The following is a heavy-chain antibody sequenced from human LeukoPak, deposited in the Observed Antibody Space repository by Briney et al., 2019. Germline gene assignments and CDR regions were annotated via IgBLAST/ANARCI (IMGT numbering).Heavy chain of an antibody. J-gene: IGHJ4*02. V-gene: IGHV3-20*04. CDR2: INWNGGRT. Sequence: RAGGSLRLSCAASGFMFDDYGMSWVRQAPGKGLEWVSGINWNGGRTGYADSVKGRFTISRDNAKNSLYLQMNSLRAEDTALYYCTTLGSVVLEVSGGFWGQGTLVTVSS. CDR1: GFMFDDYG. D-gene: IGHD4/OR15-4a*01. CDR3: TTLGSVVLEVSGGF.